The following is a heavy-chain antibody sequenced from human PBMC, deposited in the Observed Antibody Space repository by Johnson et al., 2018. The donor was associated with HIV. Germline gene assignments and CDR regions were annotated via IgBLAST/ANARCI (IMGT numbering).Heavy chain of an antibody. CDR3: ARGGWGDAFDI. CDR2: IKWSGGST. CDR1: GFTFDDYG. J-gene: IGHJ3*02. Sequence: EVQLVESGGGVVQPGGSLRLSCAASGFTFDDYGMSWVRQGPGKRLEWVSGIKWSGGSTGYADSVKARFMISRDNAKNSLYLQMNSLRAEDTAVYYCARGGWGDAFDIWGQGTMVTVSS. D-gene: IGHD3-16*01. V-gene: IGHV3-20*04.